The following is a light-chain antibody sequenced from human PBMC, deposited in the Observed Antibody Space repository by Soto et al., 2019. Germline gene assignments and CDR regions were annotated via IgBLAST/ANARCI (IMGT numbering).Light chain of an antibody. V-gene: IGLV2-14*01. Sequence: QSVLTQPASVSGSPGQSITISCTGTSSDVGFYNYVSWYQQQHPGKAPKLMIYEASNRPSGVPDRFSGSKSGNTASLTISGLQAADGADYYCSLYTSENTYVFGTGTKVTVL. CDR3: SLYTSENTYV. J-gene: IGLJ1*01. CDR2: EAS. CDR1: SSDVGFYNY.